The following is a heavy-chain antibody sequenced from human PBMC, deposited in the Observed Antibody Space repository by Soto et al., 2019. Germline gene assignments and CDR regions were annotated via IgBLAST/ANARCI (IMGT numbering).Heavy chain of an antibody. V-gene: IGHV3-7*05. CDR2: INQGGTEN. J-gene: IGHJ6*01. CDR1: GFTISTYW. CDR3: VRDTGNGYYGQDTRGMDV. Sequence: EVQLVESGGGLVQPGGSLRLSCGVSGFTISTYWMSWVRRAPGKGLEWVGNINQGGTENFYAGSVRGRFTISRDNAGNSVFLQMNSLRAEDTAVYFCVRDTGNGYYGQDTRGMDVWGQGTTVTVSS. D-gene: IGHD1-26*01.